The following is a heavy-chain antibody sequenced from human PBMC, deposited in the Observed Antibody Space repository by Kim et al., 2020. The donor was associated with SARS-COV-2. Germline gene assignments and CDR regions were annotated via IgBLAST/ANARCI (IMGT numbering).Heavy chain of an antibody. CDR1: GASISSDGYY. V-gene: IGHV4-39*02. Sequence: SETLSLTCILSGASISSDGYYWDWIRQPPGKGLECIATINYKGETFFNPSLRRRVTISADTSKNHFSLKLYSVTAADTAVYYCRGARLAYNRGWSYFDFWGQGTLVPVSS. CDR3: RGARLAYNRGWSYFDF. J-gene: IGHJ4*02. D-gene: IGHD6-19*01. CDR2: INYKGET.